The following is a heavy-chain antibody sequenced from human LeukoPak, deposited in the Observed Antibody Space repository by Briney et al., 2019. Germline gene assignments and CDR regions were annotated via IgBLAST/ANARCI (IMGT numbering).Heavy chain of an antibody. Sequence: SETLSLTCTVSGGSISSSSYYWGWIRQPPGKGLEWIGSIYYSGSTYYNPSLKSRVTISVDTSKNQFSLKLSSVTAADTAVYYCVRASVESGGAFDIWGQGTMVTVSS. CDR3: VRASVESGGAFDI. CDR2: IYYSGST. D-gene: IGHD2-15*01. J-gene: IGHJ3*02. CDR1: GGSISSSSYY. V-gene: IGHV4-39*07.